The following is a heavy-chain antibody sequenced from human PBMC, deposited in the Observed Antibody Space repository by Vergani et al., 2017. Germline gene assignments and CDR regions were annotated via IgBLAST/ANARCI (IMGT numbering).Heavy chain of an antibody. Sequence: QVQLVQSGAEVKKPGSSVKVSCKASGGTFSSYAISWVRQAPGQGLEWMGRIIPILGIANYAQKFQGRVTITADKSTSTAYMELSSLRSEDTAVYYCARGAFFMTTVFRWLEPWGQGTLVTVAS. V-gene: IGHV1-69*04. CDR2: IIPILGIA. D-gene: IGHD4-11*01. J-gene: IGHJ5*02. CDR3: ARGAFFMTTVFRWLEP. CDR1: GGTFSSYA.